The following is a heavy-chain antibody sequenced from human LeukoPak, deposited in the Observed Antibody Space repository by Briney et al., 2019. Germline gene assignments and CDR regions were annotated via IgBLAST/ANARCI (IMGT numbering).Heavy chain of an antibody. V-gene: IGHV4-61*01. CDR1: GGSVSSGSYY. CDR2: IYYSGST. Sequence: SETLSLTCTVSGGSVSSGSYYWSWIRQPPGKGLEWIGYIYYSGSTNYNPSLKSRGTISVDTSKNELSLKLSAVTAADTAVYYCARYGLLWFGERYFDPWGQGTLVTVSS. CDR3: ARYGLLWFGERYFDP. J-gene: IGHJ5*02. D-gene: IGHD3-10*01.